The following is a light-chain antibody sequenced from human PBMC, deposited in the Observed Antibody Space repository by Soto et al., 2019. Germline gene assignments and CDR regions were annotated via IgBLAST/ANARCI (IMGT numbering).Light chain of an antibody. CDR2: EVS. V-gene: IGLV2-14*01. CDR3: SSFTSSITYV. CDR1: SSDIGGYKY. Sequence: QSALTQPASVSGSPGQSITISCTGTSSDIGGYKYVSWYQQHPGKAPKVMIYEVSNRPSGVSNRFSGSKSGNTASLTISGLQAEDEADYYCSSFTSSITYVFGTGTKGTVL. J-gene: IGLJ1*01.